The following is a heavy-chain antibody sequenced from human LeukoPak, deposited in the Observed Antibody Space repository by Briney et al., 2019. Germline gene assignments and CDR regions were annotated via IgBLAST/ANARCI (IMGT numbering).Heavy chain of an antibody. CDR3: AKALTGPAYCGGDCYLDY. V-gene: IGHV3-30*18. CDR1: GFPFSSYG. D-gene: IGHD2-21*02. Sequence: GGSLRLPGAASGFPFSSYGMPGAPRAPAKGREGGAVISYEGSNKYYADSVKGRFTISRDNSKNTLYLQMNSLRAEDTAVYYCAKALTGPAYCGGDCYLDYWGQGTLVTVSS. CDR2: ISYEGSNK. J-gene: IGHJ4*02.